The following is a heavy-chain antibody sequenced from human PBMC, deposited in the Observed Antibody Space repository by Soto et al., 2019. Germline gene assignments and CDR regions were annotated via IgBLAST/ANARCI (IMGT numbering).Heavy chain of an antibody. Sequence: GGSLRLSCAASGFTFSSYAMSWVRQAPGKGLEWVSAISGSGGSTYYADSVKGRFTISRDNAKNTLYLQMNSLRAEDTAVYYCARGMFWSGYYIRFDPWGQGTLVTVSS. J-gene: IGHJ5*02. CDR1: GFTFSSYA. CDR2: ISGSGGST. D-gene: IGHD3-3*01. CDR3: ARGMFWSGYYIRFDP. V-gene: IGHV3-23*01.